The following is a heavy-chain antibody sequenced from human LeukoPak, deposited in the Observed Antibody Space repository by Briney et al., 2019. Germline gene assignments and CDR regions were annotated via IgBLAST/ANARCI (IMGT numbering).Heavy chain of an antibody. J-gene: IGHJ3*02. CDR1: GFTFSSYA. D-gene: IGHD3-3*01. Sequence: GGSLRLSCAASGFTFSSYAMSWVRQAPGKGLEWVSAISGSGGSTYYADSVKGRFTISRDNSKNTLYLQMNSLRAEDTAVYYCATSSLLEWLLYAFDTWGQGTMVTVSS. CDR3: ATSSLLEWLLYAFDT. V-gene: IGHV3-23*01. CDR2: ISGSGGST.